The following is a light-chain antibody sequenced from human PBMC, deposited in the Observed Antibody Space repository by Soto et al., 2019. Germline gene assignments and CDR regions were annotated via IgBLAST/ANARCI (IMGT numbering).Light chain of an antibody. V-gene: IGKV3-20*01. J-gene: IGKJ1*01. CDR3: QQYGTTPWT. CDR2: GAS. Sequence: EIVLTQSPGEIALLSCKVPPLSCRPSQSVSSSYLAWFQQKPGQAPRLRIDGASRRATGIPDRFSGSGAGTDFTRTSSRLEPEDFAVCYCQQYGTTPWTFGQGTKVDIK. CDR1: QSVSSSY.